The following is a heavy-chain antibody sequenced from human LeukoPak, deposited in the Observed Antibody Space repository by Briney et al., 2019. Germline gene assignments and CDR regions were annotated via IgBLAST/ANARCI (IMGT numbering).Heavy chain of an antibody. CDR2: IYPGDSDT. D-gene: IGHD5-24*01. CDR3: ARQAEMATTPWWFDP. J-gene: IGHJ5*02. CDR1: GYSFTSYW. Sequence: GESLKISCKGSGYSFTSYWIGWVRQMPGKGLEWMGIIYPGDSDTRYSPSFQGQVTISADKSISTAYLQWSSLKASDTAMYYCARQAEMATTPWWFDPWGQGTLVTVSS. V-gene: IGHV5-51*01.